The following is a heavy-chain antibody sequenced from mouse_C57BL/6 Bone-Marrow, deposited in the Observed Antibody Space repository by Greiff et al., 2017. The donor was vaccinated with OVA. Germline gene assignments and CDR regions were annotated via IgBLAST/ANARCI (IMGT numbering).Heavy chain of an antibody. J-gene: IGHJ2*01. CDR3: ARSDY. CDR2: IHPNSGST. V-gene: IGHV1-64*01. CDR1: GYTFTSYW. Sequence: QVQLQQPGAELVKPGASVKLSCKASGYTFTSYWMHWVKQRPGQGLEWIGMIHPNSGSTNYNEKFKSKATLTVDRSASTADMQLSSLTSKDSAVYYCARSDYWGQGTTLAVTS.